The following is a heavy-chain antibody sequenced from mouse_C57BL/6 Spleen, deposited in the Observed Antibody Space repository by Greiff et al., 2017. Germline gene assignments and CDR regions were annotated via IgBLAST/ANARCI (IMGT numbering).Heavy chain of an antibody. Sequence: EVQLQQSGPVLVKPGASVKMSCKASGYTFTDYYMNWVKQSHGKSLEWIGVINPYNGGTSYNQKFKGKATLTVDKSSSTAYMELNSLTSEDSAVYYCARLVTGAWFAYWGQGTLVTVSA. CDR3: ARLVTGAWFAY. CDR2: INPYNGGT. J-gene: IGHJ3*01. D-gene: IGHD2-3*01. CDR1: GYTFTDYY. V-gene: IGHV1-19*01.